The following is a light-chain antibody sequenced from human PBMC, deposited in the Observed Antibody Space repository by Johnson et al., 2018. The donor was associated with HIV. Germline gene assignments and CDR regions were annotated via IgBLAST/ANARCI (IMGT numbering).Light chain of an antibody. CDR1: SSNIGNNY. CDR3: ASWDRSLTVGTV. Sequence: QSVLTQPPSVSAAPGQKVTISCSGSSSNIGNNYVSWYQQLPRTAPKVLIYDNNKRPSGIPDRFSGSKSGTSATLGITGLQTGDEADYYCASWDRSLTVGTVFGPGTRVTVL. J-gene: IGLJ1*01. V-gene: IGLV1-51*01. CDR2: DNN.